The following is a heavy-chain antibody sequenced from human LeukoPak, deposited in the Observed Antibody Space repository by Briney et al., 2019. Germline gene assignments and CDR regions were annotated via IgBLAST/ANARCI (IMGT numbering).Heavy chain of an antibody. CDR2: IYYSGRT. CDR3: AVGSFGVEYFDY. CDR1: GCSISSSSYY. Sequence: SETLSLTCTVSGCSISSSSYYWGWIRQPPGKGLEWIGSIYYSGRTYYNPSLNSRVTISMDSSSNQFSLKLSSVTAADTAVYYCAVGSFGVEYFDYWGQGTLVTVSS. D-gene: IGHD3-10*01. J-gene: IGHJ4*02. V-gene: IGHV4-39*07.